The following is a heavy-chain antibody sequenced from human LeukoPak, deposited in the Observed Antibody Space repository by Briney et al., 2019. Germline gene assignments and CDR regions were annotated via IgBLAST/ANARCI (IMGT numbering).Heavy chain of an antibody. CDR1: GGSISSGDYY. V-gene: IGHV4-30-4*08. D-gene: IGHD5-12*01. CDR3: ARLDVGSGYLIDY. Sequence: PSETLSLTCTVSGGSISSGDYYWSWIRQPPGKGLEWIGYIYYSGSTYYNPSPKSRVTISVDTSKNQFSLKLSSVTAADTAVYYCARLDVGSGYLIDYWGQGTLVTVSS. J-gene: IGHJ4*02. CDR2: IYYSGST.